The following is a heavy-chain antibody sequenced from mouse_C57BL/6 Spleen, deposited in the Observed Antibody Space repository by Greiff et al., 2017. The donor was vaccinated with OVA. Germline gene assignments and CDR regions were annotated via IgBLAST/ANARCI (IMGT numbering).Heavy chain of an antibody. CDR1: GYTFTSYG. V-gene: IGHV1-81*01. J-gene: IGHJ4*01. CDR2: IYPRSGNT. D-gene: IGHD1-1*01. CDR3: ARSTTVVATDAMDY. Sequence: VQLQQSGAELARPGASVKLSCKASGYTFTSYGISWVKQRTGQGLEWIGEIYPRSGNTYYNEKFKGKATLTADKSSSTAYMELRSLTSEDSAVYFCARSTTVVATDAMDYWGQGTSDTVSS.